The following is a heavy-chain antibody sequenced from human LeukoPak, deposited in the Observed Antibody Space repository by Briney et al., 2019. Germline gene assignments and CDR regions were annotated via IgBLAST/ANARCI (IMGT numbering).Heavy chain of an antibody. CDR1: GFTFSNYW. J-gene: IGHJ4*02. CDR2: IKQDGSEK. V-gene: IGHV3-7*01. CDR3: ANSNWSPFDH. D-gene: IGHD1-20*01. Sequence: GGSLRLSCAASGFTFSNYWMGWVRQTPGKGLEWMANIKQDGSEKYYVDSVKGRFTISRDNAKNSLYLQMNSLRVEDTAVYYCANSNWSPFDHWGQGALVTVSS.